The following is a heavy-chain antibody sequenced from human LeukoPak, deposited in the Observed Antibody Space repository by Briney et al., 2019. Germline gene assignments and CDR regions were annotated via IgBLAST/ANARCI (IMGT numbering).Heavy chain of an antibody. D-gene: IGHD6-19*01. CDR3: AKGRIAVAHYYGMDV. CDR1: GYTFTGYY. V-gene: IGHV1-2*02. CDR2: INPNSGGT. J-gene: IGHJ6*02. Sequence: ASVKVSCKASGYTFTGYYMHWVRQAPGQGLEWMGWINPNSGGTNYAQKFQGRVTMTRDTSISTAYMELSRLRSDDTAIYYCAKGRIAVAHYYGMDVWGQGTTVTVSS.